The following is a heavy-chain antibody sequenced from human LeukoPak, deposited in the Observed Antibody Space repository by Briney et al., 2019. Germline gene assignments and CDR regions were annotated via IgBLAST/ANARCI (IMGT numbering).Heavy chain of an antibody. D-gene: IGHD2-15*01. V-gene: IGHV3-7*01. CDR1: GFTFSSYW. CDR2: IKQDGSEK. CDR3: ARLMGGYARQYCSGGSCYNLPSYFDS. J-gene: IGHJ4*02. Sequence: GGSLRLSCAASGFTFSSYWMSWVRQAPGKGLEWVANIKQDGSEKYYVDSVKGRFTISRDNAKNSLYLQMKSPRAEDTAVYYCARLMGGYARQYCSGGSCYNLPSYFDSWGQGTQVIVSS.